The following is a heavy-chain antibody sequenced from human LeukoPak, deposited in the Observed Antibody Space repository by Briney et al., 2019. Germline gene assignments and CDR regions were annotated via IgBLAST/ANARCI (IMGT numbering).Heavy chain of an antibody. J-gene: IGHJ4*02. CDR3: AKDPQYYDILTGPQFDY. CDR1: GFTFSSYA. CDR2: ISYDGSNK. Sequence: GGSLRLSCAASGFTFSSYAMHWVRQAPGKGLEWVAVISYDGSNKYYADSVKGRFTISRDNSKNTLYLQMNSLRAEDTAVYYCAKDPQYYDILTGPQFDYWGQGTLVTVSS. D-gene: IGHD3-9*01. V-gene: IGHV3-30-3*01.